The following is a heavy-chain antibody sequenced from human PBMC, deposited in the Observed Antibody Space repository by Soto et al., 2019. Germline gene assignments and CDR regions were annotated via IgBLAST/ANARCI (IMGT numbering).Heavy chain of an antibody. CDR1: GFDFSSYD. V-gene: IGHV3-23*01. D-gene: IGHD2-8*01. CDR2: ISGSGDSA. Sequence: EVQLLESGGGLVQPGGSLRLSCAASGFDFSSYDMSWVRQAPGKGLEWVSGISGSGDSAYYADSVRGRFTSSRDNSKDTLYVQMNSLRNEDTAIYYCAKEDDAWTNGYFEIWGQGTVVTVSS. CDR3: AKEDDAWTNGYFEI. J-gene: IGHJ3*02.